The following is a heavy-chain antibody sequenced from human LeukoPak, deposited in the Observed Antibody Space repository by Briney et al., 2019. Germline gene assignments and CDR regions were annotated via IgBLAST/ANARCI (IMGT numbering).Heavy chain of an antibody. CDR3: AKYSDSSGYYAY. D-gene: IGHD3-22*01. J-gene: IGHJ4*02. CDR2: IYYTGST. CDR1: GDSISPYY. V-gene: IGHV4-59*01. Sequence: SETLSLTCSVSGDSISPYYWSWLRQPPGKGLEWIGYIYYTGSTNYNPSLKSRATISLDTSKNQFSLRLTSVTAADTAVYYCAKYSDSSGYYAYGGQGTLVTVSS.